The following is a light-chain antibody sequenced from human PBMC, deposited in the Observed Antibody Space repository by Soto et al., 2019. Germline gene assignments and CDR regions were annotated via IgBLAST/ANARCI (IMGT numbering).Light chain of an antibody. J-gene: IGLJ3*02. CDR3: AAWDDSLNGVV. Sequence: QPVLTQPPSASGTPGQRVTISCSGSSSNIGSNTVNWYQQLPGTAPKLLIYTINQRPSGVPDRFSGSRSGTSASLAISGLQSEDEAHYYCAAWDDSLNGVVFGGGTKLTVL. CDR1: SSNIGSNT. CDR2: TIN. V-gene: IGLV1-44*01.